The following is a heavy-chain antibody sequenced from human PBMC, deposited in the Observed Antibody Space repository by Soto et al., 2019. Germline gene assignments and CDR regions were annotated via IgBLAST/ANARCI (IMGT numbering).Heavy chain of an antibody. D-gene: IGHD6-19*01. V-gene: IGHV3-30*18. CDR1: GFTFNKHG. CDR2: VSYDGSSQ. J-gene: IGHJ4*02. CDR3: AKAHGYSSGWRADS. Sequence: GGSLRLSCAASGFTFNKHGVHWVRQAPGKGLEWVAVVSYDGSSQYYADSVKGRFTISRDNSKNMVYLQMTTLRREDAAVYYCAKAHGYSSGWRADSWGQGTRVTVSS.